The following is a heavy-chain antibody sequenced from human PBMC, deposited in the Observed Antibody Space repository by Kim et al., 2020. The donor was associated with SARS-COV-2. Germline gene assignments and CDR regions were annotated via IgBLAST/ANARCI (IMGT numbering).Heavy chain of an antibody. CDR3: ARKNGYPSGPSSDY. V-gene: IGHV4-59*13. J-gene: IGHJ4*02. D-gene: IGHD6-19*01. Sequence: GSLRLSCTVSSGSISTYYWSWIRQPPGKGLEWIGYIYYTGNTDYNPSLKSRVTMSVDTSKNQFSLKLRSVTAADTAIYYCARKNGYPSGPSSDYWGQGTLVTVSS. CDR1: SGSISTYY. CDR2: IYYTGNT.